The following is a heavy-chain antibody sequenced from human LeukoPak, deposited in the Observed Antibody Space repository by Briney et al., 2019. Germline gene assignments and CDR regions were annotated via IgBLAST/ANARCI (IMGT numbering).Heavy chain of an antibody. CDR3: ARSYCSGNRCYSDWYFDL. V-gene: IGHV3-7*01. Sequence: GGSLRLSCAASGMTFRSHWMSWVRQAAGRGLEWVAKISKDGSITDYGDFVRGRFTISRDNAENSLYLQMNSLRVEDSALYYCARSYCSGNRCYSDWYFDLWGRGTRVIVSS. J-gene: IGHJ2*01. CDR2: ISKDGSIT. D-gene: IGHD2-2*01. CDR1: GMTFRSHW.